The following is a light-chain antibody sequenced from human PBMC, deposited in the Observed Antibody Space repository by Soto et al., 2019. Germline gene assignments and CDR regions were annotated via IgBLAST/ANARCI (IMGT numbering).Light chain of an antibody. CDR2: DAS. Sequence: DIQMTQSPSSLFASVGDRVTITCQATQDINIYLNWYQQKPGKAPNLLIYDASNLEIGVPSRFSGSGSGTHFTFTISSLQAEDIGTYYCQQYDILPITFGRGTKVDIK. J-gene: IGKJ4*01. CDR3: QQYDILPIT. CDR1: QDINIY. V-gene: IGKV1-33*01.